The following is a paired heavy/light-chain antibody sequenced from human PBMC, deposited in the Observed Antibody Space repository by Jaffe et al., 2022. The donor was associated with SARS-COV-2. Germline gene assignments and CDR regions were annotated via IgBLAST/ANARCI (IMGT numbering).Light chain of an antibody. V-gene: IGKV1-9*01. CDR2: AAS. CDR1: QGITSY. Sequence: DIQLTQSPSFLSASVGDRVTITCRASQGITSYLAWYQQKPGKAPKLLIYAASTLQSGVPSRFSGSGSGTEFTLTVNSLQPEDFATYYCQHLNRYPPYTFGQGTKLEIK. CDR3: QHLNRYPPYT. J-gene: IGKJ2*01.
Heavy chain of an antibody. CDR3: ARETISVVRGLMREDYYYYMDV. D-gene: IGHD3-10*01. CDR2: ISSSSDII. J-gene: IGHJ6*03. Sequence: EVQLVESGGGLVQPGGSLRLSCAASGFTFSYHSMNWVRQAPGKGLEWVSYISSSSDIIYYADSVKGRFTISRDNAKNALFLQLNSLRAEDTAVYYCARETISVVRGLMREDYYYYMDVWGRGTTVTVSS. V-gene: IGHV3-48*01. CDR1: GFTFSYHS.